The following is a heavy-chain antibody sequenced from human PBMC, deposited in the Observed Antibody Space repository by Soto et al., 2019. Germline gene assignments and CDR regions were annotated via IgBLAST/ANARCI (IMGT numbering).Heavy chain of an antibody. CDR1: GYIFTTYW. J-gene: IGHJ4*02. D-gene: IGHD1-26*01. V-gene: IGHV5-51*01. Sequence: GESLKISCKVSGYIFTTYWIGWVRQMPGKGLEWMGVIYPGDSDTIYSPSFQGQVTISADKSITTAYLQMNSLRAEDTAVYYCARDSRWDSYFDYWGQGTLVTVSS. CDR3: ARDSRWDSYFDY. CDR2: IYPGDSDT.